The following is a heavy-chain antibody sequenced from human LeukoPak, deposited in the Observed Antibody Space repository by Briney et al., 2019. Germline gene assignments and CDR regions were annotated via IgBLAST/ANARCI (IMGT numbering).Heavy chain of an antibody. Sequence: EGSLRLSCAASGFAFSSCWMNWVRQAPGKGLEWVAKIREDGSEKYYVDSVKGRFTISRDNSKNTLYLQMNSLRAEDTAVYYCARAPAIADTDYWGQGTLVTVSS. CDR1: GFAFSSCW. D-gene: IGHD6-13*01. CDR2: IREDGSEK. V-gene: IGHV3-7*01. CDR3: ARAPAIADTDY. J-gene: IGHJ4*02.